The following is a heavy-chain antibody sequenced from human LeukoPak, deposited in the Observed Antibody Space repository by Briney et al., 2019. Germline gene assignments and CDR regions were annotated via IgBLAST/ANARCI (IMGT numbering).Heavy chain of an antibody. CDR1: GFTFSNAW. J-gene: IGHJ6*02. Sequence: GGSLRLSCAASGFTFSNAWMSWVRQAPGKGLEWVANIKEDGSEKFYVDSVKGRFTISRDNAKNSLYLQINSLRAEDTAVYYCARGGDYGYYYYGMDVWGQGTTVTVSS. CDR3: ARGGDYGYYYYGMDV. CDR2: IKEDGSEK. D-gene: IGHD4-17*01. V-gene: IGHV3-7*01.